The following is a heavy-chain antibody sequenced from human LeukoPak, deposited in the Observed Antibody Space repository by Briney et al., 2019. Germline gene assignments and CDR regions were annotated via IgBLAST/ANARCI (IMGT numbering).Heavy chain of an antibody. CDR2: ISESSSST. J-gene: IGHJ6*03. CDR1: GFTFNSYV. V-gene: IGHV3-23*01. D-gene: IGHD3-16*01. CDR3: AKGGETYYNYYYMDV. Sequence: GSLRLSCAASGFTFNSYVMTWVRQAPGKGPEWISAISESSSSTYYADSVKGRFTISRDNSKNTLYLEMNSLRAEDTAIYYCAKGGETYYNYYYMDVWGKGTTVSVSS.